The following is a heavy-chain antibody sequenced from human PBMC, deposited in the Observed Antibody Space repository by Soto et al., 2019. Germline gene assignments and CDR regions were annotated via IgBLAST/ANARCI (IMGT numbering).Heavy chain of an antibody. D-gene: IGHD2-2*01. J-gene: IGHJ5*01. V-gene: IGHV4-59*01. Sequence: SETLSLTCAVSGGSIRSYYWSWMRQPPGKGLEWIGYIYYSGSTNYNPSLTSRVTISVDTSKNQFSLKLTSVTAADTAVYYCARGDTRPLGCFDSWGQGTLVTVSS. CDR2: IYYSGST. CDR3: ARGDTRPLGCFDS. CDR1: GGSIRSYY.